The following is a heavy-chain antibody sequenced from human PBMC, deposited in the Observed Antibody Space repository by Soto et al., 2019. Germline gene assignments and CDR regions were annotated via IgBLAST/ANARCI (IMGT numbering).Heavy chain of an antibody. D-gene: IGHD1-26*01. V-gene: IGHV3-30*03. CDR3: ARGFGNYWPFDS. CDR1: GFSFSTYG. Sequence: QVHLVESGGGVVQPGRSLRLSCAGSGFSFSTYGMHWVGQAPGKGLAWVAFISSDGRNKYYADSVKGGFTISINNSKNAVKVENYCLRAEDSAVYYCARGFGNYWPFDSWGPGPLVPASS. CDR2: ISSDGRNK. J-gene: IGHJ4*02.